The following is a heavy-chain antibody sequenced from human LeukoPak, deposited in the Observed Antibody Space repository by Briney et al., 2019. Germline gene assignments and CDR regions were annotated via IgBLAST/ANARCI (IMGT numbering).Heavy chain of an antibody. CDR1: GYTFTGYY. D-gene: IGHD3-16*02. CDR3: ARQTRTFGGVIAYIIDY. Sequence: GASVKVSCKASGYTFTGYYMHWVRQAPGQGLEWMGWINPNSGGTNYAQKFQGWVTMTRDTSISTAYMELSRLRSDDTAVYYCARQTRTFGGVIAYIIDYWGQGTLVTVSS. V-gene: IGHV1-2*04. CDR2: INPNSGGT. J-gene: IGHJ4*02.